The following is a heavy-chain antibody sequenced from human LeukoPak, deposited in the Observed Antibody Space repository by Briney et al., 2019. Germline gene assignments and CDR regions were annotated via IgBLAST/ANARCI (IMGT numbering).Heavy chain of an antibody. CDR3: ARDEYAAGFGPGVDY. CDR1: GFTFSSYG. J-gene: IGHJ4*02. D-gene: IGHD6-13*01. Sequence: GGSLRLSCAASGFTFSSYGMHWVRQAPGKGLEWVAVIWYGGSNKYYADSVKGRFTISRDNSKNTLYLQMNSLRAEDTAVYYCARDEYAAGFGPGVDYWGQGTLVTVSS. V-gene: IGHV3-33*01. CDR2: IWYGGSNK.